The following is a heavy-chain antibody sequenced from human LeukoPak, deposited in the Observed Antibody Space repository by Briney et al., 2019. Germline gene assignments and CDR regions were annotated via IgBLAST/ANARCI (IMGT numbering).Heavy chain of an antibody. V-gene: IGHV1-69*05. CDR3: ARGRITTVTQYYFDY. D-gene: IGHD4-17*01. J-gene: IGHJ4*02. CDR1: GGTFSSYA. CDR2: IIPIFGTA. Sequence: SVKVSCKASGGTFSSYAISWVRQAPGQGLKWMGGIIPIFGTANYAQKFQGRVTITTDESTSTAYMELSSLRSEDTAVYYCARGRITTVTQYYFDYWGQGTLVTVSS.